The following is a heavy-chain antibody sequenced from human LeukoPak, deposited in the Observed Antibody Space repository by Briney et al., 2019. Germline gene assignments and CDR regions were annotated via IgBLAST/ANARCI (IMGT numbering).Heavy chain of an antibody. J-gene: IGHJ2*01. V-gene: IGHV4-59*08. CDR3: VRLKLGAYFDL. D-gene: IGHD3-16*01. CDR2: MYHSSGAT. Sequence: SETLSLTCTVSGASTASDYWSWIRQPPGKRLEWIGYMYHSSGATAYNPSLASRGTISVDTSKNQPSLKLRSVTAADTAVYYCVRLKLGAYFDLWGRGTLVTVSS. CDR1: GASTASDY.